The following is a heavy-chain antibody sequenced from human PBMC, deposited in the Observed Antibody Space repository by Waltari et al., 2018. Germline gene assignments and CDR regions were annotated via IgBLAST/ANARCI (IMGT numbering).Heavy chain of an antibody. CDR1: GYTVTGYY. V-gene: IGHV1-2*04. Sequence: QVQLVQSGAEGTKPGASVKVSCKASGYTVTGYYIPRVRQAPGQGPEWMGWIHPNSGGTNYAQKFQGWVTMTRDTSISTAYMELSRLRSDDTAVYYCARKSRYYYGMDVWGQGTTVTVSS. CDR3: ARKSRYYYGMDV. J-gene: IGHJ6*02. CDR2: IHPNSGGT.